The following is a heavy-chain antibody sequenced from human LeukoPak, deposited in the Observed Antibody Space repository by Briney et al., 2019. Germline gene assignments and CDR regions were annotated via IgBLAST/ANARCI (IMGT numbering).Heavy chain of an antibody. D-gene: IGHD6-19*01. V-gene: IGHV3-23*01. CDR1: GFTFSSYA. CDR2: ISGSGGST. J-gene: IGHJ4*02. CDR3: AKDRWSSGWYSRRDRYFDY. Sequence: PGGSLRLSCAASGFTFSSYAMSWVRQAPGKGLEWVSAISGSGGSTYYADSVKGRFTISRDNSKNTLYLQMNSLRAEDTAVYYCAKDRWSSGWYSRRDRYFDYWGQGTLVTVSS.